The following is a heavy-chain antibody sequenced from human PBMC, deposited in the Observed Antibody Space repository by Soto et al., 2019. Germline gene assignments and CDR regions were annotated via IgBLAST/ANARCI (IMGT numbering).Heavy chain of an antibody. CDR3: ARFPVVPAALDAFDI. CDR1: GYTFTSYA. Sequence: QVQLVQSGAEVKKPGASVKVSCKASGYTFTSYAMHWVRQAPGQRLEWMGWINAGNGNTKYSQKFQGRVTITRDTSASTAYMELSSLRSEDTAVYYCARFPVVPAALDAFDIGGQGTMVTVSS. J-gene: IGHJ3*02. D-gene: IGHD2-2*01. CDR2: INAGNGNT. V-gene: IGHV1-3*01.